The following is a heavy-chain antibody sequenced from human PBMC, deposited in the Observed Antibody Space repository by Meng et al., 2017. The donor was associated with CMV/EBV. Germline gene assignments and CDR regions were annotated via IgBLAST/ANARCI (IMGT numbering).Heavy chain of an antibody. D-gene: IGHD6-19*01. CDR3: AKGEQWLAPRFDY. J-gene: IGHJ4*02. CDR1: GFPFIPYS. V-gene: IGHV3-23*01. CDR2: ISGSGGST. Sequence: CAPSGFPFIPYSMCWVRQAPGKGLEWVSAISGSGGSTYYADSVKGRFTISRDNSKNTLYLQMNSLRAEDTAVYYCAKGEQWLAPRFDYWGQGTLVTVSS.